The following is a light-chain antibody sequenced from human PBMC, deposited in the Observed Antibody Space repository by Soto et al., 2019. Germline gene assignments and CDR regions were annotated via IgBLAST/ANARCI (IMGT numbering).Light chain of an antibody. CDR1: TSDVGTYNY. CDR3: KSYTTSSTYV. J-gene: IGLJ1*01. V-gene: IGLV2-14*01. Sequence: QSVLTQPASVSGSPGQSITISCTGTTSDVGTYNYVSWYQQHPGKAPKLIIYDVSNRPSGVSNRFSGSKSGNTASLTISGLQAEDEADYYCKSYTTSSTYVFGTGTKLTVL. CDR2: DVS.